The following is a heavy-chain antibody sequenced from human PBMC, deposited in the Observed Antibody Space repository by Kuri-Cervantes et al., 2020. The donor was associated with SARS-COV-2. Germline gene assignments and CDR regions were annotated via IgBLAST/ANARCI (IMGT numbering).Heavy chain of an antibody. CDR1: GFDFSTYS. CDR2: ISSSSSYI. Sequence: GESLKISCAASGFDFSTYSMNWVRQAPGKGLEWVSSISSSSSYIYYADSVKGRFTISRDNAKNSLYLQMNSLRAEDTAVYYCATTVVVPAAYYYYGMDVWGQGTTVTVSS. D-gene: IGHD2-2*01. V-gene: IGHV3-21*01. CDR3: ATTVVVPAAYYYYGMDV. J-gene: IGHJ6*02.